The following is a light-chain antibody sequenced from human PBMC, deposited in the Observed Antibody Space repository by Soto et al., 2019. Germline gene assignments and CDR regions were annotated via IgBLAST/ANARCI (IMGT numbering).Light chain of an antibody. CDR3: QQYGSSRT. V-gene: IGKV3-20*01. J-gene: IGKJ1*01. Sequence: EIVLTQSPGTLSLSPGERATLSCRASQSVSSNYLAWYQQKPGQAPRLLTYDTSSRATGIPDRFSGSGSGTDFTLTISRLEPEDFAVYYCQQYGSSRTFGQGTKVEIK. CDR1: QSVSSNY. CDR2: DTS.